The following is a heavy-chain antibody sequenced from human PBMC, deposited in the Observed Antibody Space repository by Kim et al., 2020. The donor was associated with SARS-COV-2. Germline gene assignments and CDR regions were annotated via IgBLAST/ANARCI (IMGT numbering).Heavy chain of an antibody. V-gene: IGHV3-73*01. J-gene: IGHJ3*02. D-gene: IGHD5-18*01. CDR3: TRRTDTAMYDAFDI. Sequence: GASVKGRFPISRDDSKNTAYLQRNSLKTEDTSVYYCTRRTDTAMYDAFDIWGQGTMVTVSS.